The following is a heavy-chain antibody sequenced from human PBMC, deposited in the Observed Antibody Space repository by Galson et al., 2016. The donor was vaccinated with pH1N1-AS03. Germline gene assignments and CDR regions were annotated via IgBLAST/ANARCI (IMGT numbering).Heavy chain of an antibody. D-gene: IGHD3/OR15-3a*01. CDR1: GFTISNFG. CDR2: ISFDGTNK. V-gene: IGHV3-30*18. Sequence: CAASGFTISNFGMLWVRQAPGQGLEWVAIISFDGTNKYYADSVKGRFSISRDNSKNTLFLQMSALRAEDTAVYYCANDFNYDFWSGYPFYWGQGALVTVSS. CDR3: ANDFNYDFWSGYPFY. J-gene: IGHJ4*02.